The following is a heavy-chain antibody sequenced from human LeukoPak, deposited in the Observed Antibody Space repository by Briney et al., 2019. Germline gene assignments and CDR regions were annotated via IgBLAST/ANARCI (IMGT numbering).Heavy chain of an antibody. D-gene: IGHD3-10*01. J-gene: IGHJ4*02. CDR3: ARIQGAQLLWFGELYPGLFDY. Sequence: SETLSLTCTVSGGSISRSSYYWGWIRQPPVKGLEWIGSIYYSGSTYYNPSLKSRVTISVDTSKNQFSLKLSSVTAADTAVYYCARIQGAQLLWFGELYPGLFDYWGQGTLVTVSS. CDR2: IYYSGST. CDR1: GGSISRSSYY. V-gene: IGHV4-39*01.